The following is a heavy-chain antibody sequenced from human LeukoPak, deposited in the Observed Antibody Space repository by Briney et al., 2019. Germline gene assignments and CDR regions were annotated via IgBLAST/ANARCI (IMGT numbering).Heavy chain of an antibody. J-gene: IGHJ4*02. Sequence: GGSLRLSCSASGFSFSTYPMSWVRQAPGKGLEWVSAISGSGGSTYYADSVKGRFTISRDNSKNTLYLQMNSLRAEDTAVYYCAKVLSGYEFPGYDYWGQGTLVTVSS. CDR1: GFSFSTYP. CDR3: AKVLSGYEFPGYDY. D-gene: IGHD5-12*01. CDR2: ISGSGGST. V-gene: IGHV3-23*01.